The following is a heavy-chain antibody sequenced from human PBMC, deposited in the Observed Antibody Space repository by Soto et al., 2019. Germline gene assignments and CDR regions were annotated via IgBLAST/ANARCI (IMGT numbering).Heavy chain of an antibody. D-gene: IGHD6-19*01. J-gene: IGHJ4*02. CDR3: ARGYSTGWYSSVFFDY. CDR2: INPHSGDT. V-gene: IGHV1-2*02. Sequence: QVQLVQSGAEVKNPGASVKVSCKTSGDTFTGYYMHWVRQAPGQGLEWMGWINPHSGDTDYAQTFQGRVTMTRDTSISTAHMELSRLRSNDTAVYYCARGYSTGWYSSVFFDYWGQGTLVTVSS. CDR1: GDTFTGYY.